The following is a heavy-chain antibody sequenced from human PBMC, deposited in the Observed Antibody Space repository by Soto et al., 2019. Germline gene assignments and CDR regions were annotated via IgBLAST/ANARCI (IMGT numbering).Heavy chain of an antibody. V-gene: IGHV3-23*01. CDR2: ISGSGGST. Sequence: GGSLRLSCAASGFTFSSYAMSWVRQAPGKGLEWVSAISGSGGSTYYADSVKGRFTISRDNSKNTLYLQMNSLRAEDTAVYYCAKDVSVVRYCTNGVCVGFDYWGQGTLVTVSS. J-gene: IGHJ4*02. CDR3: AKDVSVVRYCTNGVCVGFDY. D-gene: IGHD2-8*01. CDR1: GFTFSSYA.